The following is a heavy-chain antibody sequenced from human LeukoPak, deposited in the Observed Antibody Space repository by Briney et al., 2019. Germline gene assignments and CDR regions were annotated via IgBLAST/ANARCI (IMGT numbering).Heavy chain of an antibody. CDR3: ARDYYGSGGQYCFDY. V-gene: IGHV7-4-1*02. D-gene: IGHD3-10*01. J-gene: IGHJ4*02. CDR1: GYTFTSYG. CDR2: INTNTGIP. Sequence: ASVKVSCKASGYTFTSYGINWVRQAPGQGFEWMGWINTNTGIPTYAQGFTGRFVFSLDTSVSTAYLQISSLKAEDTAVYCCARDYYGSGGQYCFDYWGQGTLVTVSS.